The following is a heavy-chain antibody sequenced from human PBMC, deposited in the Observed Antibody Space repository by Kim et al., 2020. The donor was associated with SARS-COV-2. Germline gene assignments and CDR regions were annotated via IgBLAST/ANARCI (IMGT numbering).Heavy chain of an antibody. J-gene: IGHJ3*02. CDR1: GGSFSGYY. V-gene: IGHV4-34*01. CDR2: INHSGST. CDR3: ASPGYCSSTSCYGAFDI. Sequence: SETLSLTCAVYGGSFSGYYWSWIRQPPGKGLEWIGEINHSGSTNYNPSLKSRVTISVDTSKNQFSLKLSSVTAADTAVYYCASPGYCSSTSCYGAFDIWG. D-gene: IGHD2-2*01.